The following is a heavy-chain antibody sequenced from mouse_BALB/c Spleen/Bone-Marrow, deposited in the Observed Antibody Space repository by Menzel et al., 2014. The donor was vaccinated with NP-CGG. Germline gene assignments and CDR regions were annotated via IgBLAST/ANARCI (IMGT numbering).Heavy chain of an antibody. CDR1: GFTFTDYY. V-gene: IGHV7-3*02. Sequence: EVMLVESGGGLVQPGGSLRLSRATSGFTFTDYYMSWVRQPPGKALEWLGFIRNKANGYTTEYSASVKGRFTISRDNSQSILYLQMNTLRAEDSATYYCARDRRYDLAWFAYWGQGTLVTVSA. CDR2: IRNKANGYTT. J-gene: IGHJ3*01. D-gene: IGHD2-14*01. CDR3: ARDRRYDLAWFAY.